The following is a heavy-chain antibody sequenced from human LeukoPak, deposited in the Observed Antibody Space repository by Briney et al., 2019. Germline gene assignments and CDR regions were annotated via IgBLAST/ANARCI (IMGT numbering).Heavy chain of an antibody. D-gene: IGHD6-6*01. V-gene: IGHV4-34*01. Sequence: PSETQSLTCAVYGGSFSGYYWSWIRQPPGKGLEWIGEINHSGSTNYNPSLKSRVTISVDTSKNQFSLKLSSVTAADTAVYYCARKRSGSSSAYYYYYYMDVWGKGTTVTVSS. CDR1: GGSFSGYY. CDR3: ARKRSGSSSAYYYYYYMDV. CDR2: INHSGST. J-gene: IGHJ6*03.